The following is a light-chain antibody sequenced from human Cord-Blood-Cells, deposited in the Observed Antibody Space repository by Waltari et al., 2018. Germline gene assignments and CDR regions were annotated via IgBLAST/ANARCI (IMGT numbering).Light chain of an antibody. V-gene: IGLV2-23*02. CDR3: CSYAGSSTLV. Sequence: QSALTQPASVSGPPGPWITISCTGTSRDVGRYQLASWYQQHSGKATNLIIYQVSKRPSGVSNRFSGSKSGNTASLTISGLQAEDEADYYCCSYAGSSTLVFGGGTKLTVL. CDR1: SRDVGRYQL. J-gene: IGLJ2*01. CDR2: QVS.